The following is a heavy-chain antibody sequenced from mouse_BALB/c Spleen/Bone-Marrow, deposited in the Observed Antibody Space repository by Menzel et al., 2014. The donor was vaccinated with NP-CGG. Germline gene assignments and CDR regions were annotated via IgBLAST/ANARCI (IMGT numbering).Heavy chain of an antibody. CDR3: TRRTGTDYYAMDY. V-gene: IGHV5-6*01. D-gene: IGHD4-1*01. J-gene: IGHJ4*01. CDR2: ISSGGIYT. CDR1: GFTFSSYG. Sequence: VQLKESGGDLVKPGGSLKLSCAASGFTFSSYGMSWVRRTPDKRLEWVATISSGGIYTYYPDSVKGRFTISRDNAKNTLYLQMSSLKSEDTAMYYCTRRTGTDYYAMDYWGQGTSVSVSS.